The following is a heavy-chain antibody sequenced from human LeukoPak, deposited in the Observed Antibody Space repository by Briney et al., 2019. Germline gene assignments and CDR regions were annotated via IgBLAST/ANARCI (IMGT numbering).Heavy chain of an antibody. CDR1: GFTVSNNY. V-gene: IGHV3-53*01. CDR2: IYSGGST. D-gene: IGHD3-16*01. Sequence: GSLRLSCAASGFTVSNNYMSWVRQAPGKGLEWVSVIYSGGSTYYTDSVKGRFTISRDTSKNTLYLQMNSLRAEDTAVYYCAAQGVFSHGGYWGQGTLVTVSS. CDR3: AAQGVFSHGGY. J-gene: IGHJ4*02.